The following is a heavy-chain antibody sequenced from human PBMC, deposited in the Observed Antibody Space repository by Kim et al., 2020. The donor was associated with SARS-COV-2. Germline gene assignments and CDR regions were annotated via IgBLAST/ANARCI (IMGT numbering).Heavy chain of an antibody. J-gene: IGHJ3*02. CDR3: AKTYYDILTGSLLGVSETITQAFCI. Sequence: GGSLRLSCAASGFTFSSYAMSWVRQAPGKGLEWVSIIYSGGSSTYYADSVKGRFTISRDNSKNTLYLQMNSLRAEDTAVYYCAKTYYDILTGSLLGVSETITQAFCILGPGTMVTVSS. CDR1: GFTFSSYA. V-gene: IGHV3-23*03. D-gene: IGHD3-9*01. CDR2: IYSGGSST.